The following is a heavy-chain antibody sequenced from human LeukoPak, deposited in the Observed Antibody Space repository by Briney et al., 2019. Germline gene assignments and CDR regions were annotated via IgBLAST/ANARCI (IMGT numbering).Heavy chain of an antibody. CDR2: ISGSGGST. CDR3: AKDAASLHLAAADY. Sequence: NPGGSLRLSCAASGFTFSSYAMSWVRQAPGKGLEWVSAISGSGGSTYYADSVKGRFTISRDNSKNTLYLQMNSLRAEDTAVYYCAKDAASLHLAAADYWGQGTLVTVSS. J-gene: IGHJ4*02. V-gene: IGHV3-23*01. D-gene: IGHD6-13*01. CDR1: GFTFSSYA.